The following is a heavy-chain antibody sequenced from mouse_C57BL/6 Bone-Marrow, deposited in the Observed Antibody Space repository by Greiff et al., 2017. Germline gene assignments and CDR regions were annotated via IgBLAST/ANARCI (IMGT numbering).Heavy chain of an antibody. J-gene: IGHJ1*03. V-gene: IGHV5-2*01. CDR3: ARSGGSSPFWYFDV. Sequence: DVKLVESGGGLVQPGESLKLSCESNEYEFPSHDMSWVRKTPEKRLELVAAINSDGGSTYYPDTMERRFIISRDNTKKTLYLQMSSLRSEDTALYYCARSGGSSPFWYFDVWGTGTTVTVSS. CDR2: INSDGGST. CDR1: EYEFPSHD. D-gene: IGHD1-1*01.